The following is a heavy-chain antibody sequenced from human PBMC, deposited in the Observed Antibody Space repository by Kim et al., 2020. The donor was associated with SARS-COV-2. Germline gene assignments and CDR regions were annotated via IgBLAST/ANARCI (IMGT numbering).Heavy chain of an antibody. CDR1: GGSISSYY. Sequence: SETLSLTCTVSGGSISSYYWSWIRQPPGKGLEWIGYIYYSGSTNYNPSLKSRVTISVDTSKNQFSLKLSSVTAADTAVYYCARVVSTYYYGSGSYYIVGTYYYYRDVWGKGTTVTVSS. D-gene: IGHD3-10*01. CDR3: ARVVSTYYYGSGSYYIVGTYYYYRDV. J-gene: IGHJ6*03. CDR2: IYYSGST. V-gene: IGHV4-59*01.